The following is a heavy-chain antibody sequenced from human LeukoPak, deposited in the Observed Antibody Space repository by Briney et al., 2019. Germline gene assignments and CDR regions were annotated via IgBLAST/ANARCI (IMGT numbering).Heavy chain of an antibody. V-gene: IGHV4-4*07. Sequence: SETLSLTCTVSGGSISDYYWSRIRQPAGKGLEWIGRIYTSGSSNYNPSLKSRVTMSVDTSKNQFSLKLSSVTAADTAVYYCARVVVVTAAREAYYYYYYMDVWGKGTTVTISS. D-gene: IGHD2-21*02. CDR3: ARVVVVTAAREAYYYYYYMDV. J-gene: IGHJ6*03. CDR2: IYTSGSS. CDR1: GGSISDYY.